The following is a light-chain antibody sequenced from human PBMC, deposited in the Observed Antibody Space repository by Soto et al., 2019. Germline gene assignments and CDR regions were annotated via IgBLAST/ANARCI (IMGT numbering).Light chain of an antibody. CDR2: GTS. CDR3: QRYGSSPSYT. Sequence: EIVLTQSPGTLSLSPGERATLSCRVSQSVSSSYISWYQQKPGQAPRLLIYGTSNRATGIPDRFSGSGSGKDFNLTISRLEPEDFAVYFCQRYGSSPSYTFGQGTKLEIK. CDR1: QSVSSSY. J-gene: IGKJ2*01. V-gene: IGKV3-20*01.